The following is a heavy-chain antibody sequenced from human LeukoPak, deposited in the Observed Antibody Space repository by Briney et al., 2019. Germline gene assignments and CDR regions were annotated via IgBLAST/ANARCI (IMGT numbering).Heavy chain of an antibody. Sequence: LSLTCSVSGGSISSHYWSWIRQPPGKGLEWIGYIYYSGSTNYNPSLKSRVTISVDTSKNQFSLKLSSVTAADTAVYYCARTAAAGSVDPWGQGTLVTVSS. J-gene: IGHJ5*02. CDR1: GGSISSHY. V-gene: IGHV4-59*11. CDR2: IYYSGST. CDR3: ARTAAAGSVDP. D-gene: IGHD6-13*01.